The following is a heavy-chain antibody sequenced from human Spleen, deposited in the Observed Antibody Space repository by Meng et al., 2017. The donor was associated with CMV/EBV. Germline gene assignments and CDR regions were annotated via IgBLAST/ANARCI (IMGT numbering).Heavy chain of an antibody. Sequence: SVKVSCKASGGTFSSYTISWVRQAPGQGREWMGRIIPILGIANYAQKFQGRVTITADKSTTTVFMELSSLRSADTAVYYCARTLVVPDAIRLLSRGSPYYTTHYYYGMDVWGQGTTVTVSS. D-gene: IGHD2-2*02. V-gene: IGHV1-69*02. CDR2: IIPILGIA. J-gene: IGHJ6*02. CDR3: ARTLVVPDAIRLLSRGSPYYTTHYYYGMDV. CDR1: GGTFSSYT.